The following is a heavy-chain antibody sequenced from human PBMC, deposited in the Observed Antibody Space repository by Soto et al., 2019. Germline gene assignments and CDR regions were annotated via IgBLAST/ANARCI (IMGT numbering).Heavy chain of an antibody. CDR2: IRTRGEGGTT. CDR3: TAYIASTFPNGGFDH. V-gene: IGHV3-15*07. Sequence: EVQLVESGGGLVQPGGSLRLSCAASGFTFTYAWMIWVRQAPGKGLEWVGRIRTRGEGGTTDYAAPVKGRFSVSRDDSKNTFYRKKNRLKTEDTAFFYCTAYIASTFPNGGFDHWGQGPLATVSP. CDR1: GFTFTYAW. D-gene: IGHD3-16*01. J-gene: IGHJ4*02.